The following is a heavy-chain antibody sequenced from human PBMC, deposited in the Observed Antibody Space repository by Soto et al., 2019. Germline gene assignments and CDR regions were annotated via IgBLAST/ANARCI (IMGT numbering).Heavy chain of an antibody. D-gene: IGHD3-3*01. CDR3: ARALRFLEWSPFDP. J-gene: IGHJ5*02. CDR2: ISSSSSYI. CDR1: GFAFNNYG. V-gene: IGHV3-21*01. Sequence: GGSLRLSCTVSGFAFNNYGINWVRQAPGKGLEWVSSISSSSSYIYYADSVKGRFTISRDNAKNSLYLQMNSLRAEDTAVYYCARALRFLEWSPFDPWGQGTLVTVSS.